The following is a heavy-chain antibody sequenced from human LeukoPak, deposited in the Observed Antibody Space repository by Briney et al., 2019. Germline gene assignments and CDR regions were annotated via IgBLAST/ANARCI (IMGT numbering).Heavy chain of an antibody. CDR1: GFTFSSYD. Sequence: GGSLRLSCAASGFTFSSYDMSWVRQAPGKGLEWVSAISGNGHSTYYVDSVKGRFTISRDNSRNTLYLQMNSLRAEDTAVYYCALYCSGGSCYSMGGAFDIWGQGTMVTVSS. J-gene: IGHJ3*02. CDR3: ALYCSGGSCYSMGGAFDI. V-gene: IGHV3-23*01. CDR2: ISGNGHST. D-gene: IGHD2-15*01.